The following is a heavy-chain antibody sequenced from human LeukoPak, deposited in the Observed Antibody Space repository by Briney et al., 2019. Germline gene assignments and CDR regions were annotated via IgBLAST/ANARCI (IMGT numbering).Heavy chain of an antibody. J-gene: IGHJ2*01. V-gene: IGHV3-30-3*01. CDR3: AREYCGGDCYSNWYFDL. CDR2: ISYDGSNK. D-gene: IGHD2-21*02. Sequence: GGSLRLSCAASGFTLSNYVLHWVRQAPGKGLEWVALISYDGSNKYYADSVKGRFTISRDISINTLYLQMNSLSTEDTAVYNCAREYCGGDCYSNWYFDLWGRGTLVTVSS. CDR1: GFTLSNYV.